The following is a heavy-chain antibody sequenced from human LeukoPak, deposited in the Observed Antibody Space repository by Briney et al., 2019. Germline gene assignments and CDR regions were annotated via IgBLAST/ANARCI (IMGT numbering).Heavy chain of an antibody. V-gene: IGHV3-7*01. CDR3: ARGRVLLWFGELPKFDP. CDR1: GFTVSSNY. CDR2: IKQDGSEK. Sequence: GGSLRLSCAASGFTVSSNYMSWVRQAPGKGLEWVANIKQDGSEKYYVDSVKGRFTISRDNAKNSLYLQMNSLRAEDTAVYYCARGRVLLWFGELPKFDPWGQGTLVTVSS. D-gene: IGHD3-10*01. J-gene: IGHJ5*02.